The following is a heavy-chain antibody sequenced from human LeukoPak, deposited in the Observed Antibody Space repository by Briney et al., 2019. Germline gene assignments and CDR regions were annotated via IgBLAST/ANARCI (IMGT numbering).Heavy chain of an antibody. CDR2: ISGSGGST. V-gene: IGHV3-23*01. CDR3: AKDLELLYYYYMDV. CDR1: GFTFSGHA. Sequence: GGSLRLSCAASGFTFSGHAMHWVRQAPGKGLEWVSAISGSGGSTYYADSVKGRFTISRDNSKNTLYLQMNSLRAEDTAVYYCAKDLELLYYYYMDVWGKGTTVTVSS. J-gene: IGHJ6*03. D-gene: IGHD1-7*01.